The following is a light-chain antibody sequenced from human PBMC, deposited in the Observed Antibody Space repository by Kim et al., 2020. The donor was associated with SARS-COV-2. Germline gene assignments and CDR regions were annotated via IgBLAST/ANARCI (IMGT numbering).Light chain of an antibody. V-gene: IGLV7-46*01. CDR2: ATN. CDR1: TGPVTSNQW. CDR3: SLNYAGGRM. J-gene: IGLJ3*02. Sequence: QAVVTQEPSLTVSPGGTVTLTCGSNTGPVTSNQWPYWVQQKPGQVPRTLIYATNNKHSWTPACFSGSLFGGKAALTLSGAQPDDEADYYCSLNYAGGRMFGGGTQLTVL.